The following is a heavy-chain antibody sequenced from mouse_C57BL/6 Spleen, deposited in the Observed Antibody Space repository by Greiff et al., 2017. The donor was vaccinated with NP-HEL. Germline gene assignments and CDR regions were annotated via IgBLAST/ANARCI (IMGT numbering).Heavy chain of an antibody. J-gene: IGHJ2*01. V-gene: IGHV1-69*01. Sequence: QVQLKQSGAELVMPGASVKLSCKASGYTFTSYWMHWVKQRPGQGLEWIGEIDPSDSYTNYNQKFKGKSTLTVDKSSSTAYMQLSSLTSEDSAVYYCARGGYGYYFDYWGQGTTLTVSS. CDR3: ARGGYGYYFDY. D-gene: IGHD3-1*01. CDR1: GYTFTSYW. CDR2: IDPSDSYT.